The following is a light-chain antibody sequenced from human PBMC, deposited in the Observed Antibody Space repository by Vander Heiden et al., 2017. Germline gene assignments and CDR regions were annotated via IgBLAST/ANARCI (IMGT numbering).Light chain of an antibody. CDR1: QDISNY. J-gene: IGKJ3*01. V-gene: IGKV1-33*01. CDR3: QRYANLLFT. CDR2: DAS. Sequence: DIQMTQSPSSLSASVGDRVTITCQASQDISNYLNWYQQKPGKAPKLLIYDASNLETGVPSRFSGSGSGTDFTFTISSLQPEDIATYYCQRYANLLFTFGPGTKVDIQ.